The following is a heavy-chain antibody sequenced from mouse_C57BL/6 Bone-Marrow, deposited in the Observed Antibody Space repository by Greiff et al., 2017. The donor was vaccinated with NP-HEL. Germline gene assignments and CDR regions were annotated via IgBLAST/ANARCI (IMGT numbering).Heavy chain of an antibody. D-gene: IGHD1-1*01. CDR1: GFNIKDDY. Sequence: EVKVVESGAELVRPGASVKLSCTASGFNIKDDYMHWVKQRPEQGLEWIGWIDPENGDTEYASKFQGKATITADTSSNTAYLQLSSLTSEDSAVYYCTTSYYYGAYWGRGTTLTVSS. J-gene: IGHJ2*01. CDR3: TTSYYYGAY. CDR2: IDPENGDT. V-gene: IGHV14-4*01.